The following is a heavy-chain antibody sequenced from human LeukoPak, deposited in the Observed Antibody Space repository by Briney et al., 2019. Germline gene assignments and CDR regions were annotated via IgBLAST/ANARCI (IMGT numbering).Heavy chain of an antibody. D-gene: IGHD3-16*01. Sequence: PGGSLRLSCAASGFTFSSYSMNWVRQAPGRGLEWVSLISSAGVTYYADSVKGRFTISRDNSKNTLFLEMNSLSAGDTAVYYCAKDGGDSPGHELFDYRGQGTLVTVSS. CDR3: AKDGGDSPGHELFDY. V-gene: IGHV3-23*01. CDR1: GFTFSSYS. J-gene: IGHJ4*02. CDR2: ISSAGVT.